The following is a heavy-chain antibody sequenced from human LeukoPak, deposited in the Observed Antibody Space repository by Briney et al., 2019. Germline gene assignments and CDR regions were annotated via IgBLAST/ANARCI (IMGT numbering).Heavy chain of an antibody. CDR3: NLAVAGTNY. J-gene: IGHJ4*02. CDR1: GFTFSSYS. V-gene: IGHV3-21*01. Sequence: GGSLRHSCAASGFTFSSYSMNWVRQAPGKGLEWVSSISSSSSYIYYADSVKGRLTISRDNAKNSLYLQMNSLRAEDTAVYYCNLAVAGTNYWGQGTLVTVSS. CDR2: ISSSSSYI. D-gene: IGHD6-19*01.